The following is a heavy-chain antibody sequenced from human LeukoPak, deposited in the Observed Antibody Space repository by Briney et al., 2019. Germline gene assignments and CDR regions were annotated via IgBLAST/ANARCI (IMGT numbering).Heavy chain of an antibody. Sequence: ASVKVSCKASGYTFSGYYIHWVRQAPGQGLQWMGWVSPHSGGTKYAQKFEGRVTMTTDTSISTAYMELSRLGSDDTAVYYCARGGITMVRGVIISPPDDYWGQGTLVTVSS. CDR2: VSPHSGGT. CDR1: GYTFSGYY. J-gene: IGHJ4*02. CDR3: ARGGITMVRGVIISPPDDY. D-gene: IGHD3-10*01. V-gene: IGHV1-2*02.